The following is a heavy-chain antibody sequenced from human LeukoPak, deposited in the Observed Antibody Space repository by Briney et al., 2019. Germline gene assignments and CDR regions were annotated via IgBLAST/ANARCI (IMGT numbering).Heavy chain of an antibody. J-gene: IGHJ4*02. Sequence: GGSLRLSCAASGFTFSSYSMNWVRQAPGKGLEWVSSISSSSSYIYYADSVKGRFTISRDNAKNSLYLQMNSLRAEDTAVYYCARGTSSSWGGDDYWGQGTLVTVSS. D-gene: IGHD6-13*01. CDR2: ISSSSSYI. CDR1: GFTFSSYS. V-gene: IGHV3-21*01. CDR3: ARGTSSSWGGDDY.